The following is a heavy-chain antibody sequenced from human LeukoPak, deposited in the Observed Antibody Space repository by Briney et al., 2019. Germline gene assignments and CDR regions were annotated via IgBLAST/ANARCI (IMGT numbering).Heavy chain of an antibody. Sequence: GGSLRLSCAASGFTFNTYGMHWVRQSPGKGLEWVAVLWYDGTNKNYAESVKGRFIISRDNPKNTLYLQMNSLRTEDTAVYYCARDEGMAATTIYYWGQGTLVTVSS. V-gene: IGHV3-33*08. CDR3: ARDEGMAATTIYY. J-gene: IGHJ4*02. CDR1: GFTFNTYG. CDR2: LWYDGTNK. D-gene: IGHD1-26*01.